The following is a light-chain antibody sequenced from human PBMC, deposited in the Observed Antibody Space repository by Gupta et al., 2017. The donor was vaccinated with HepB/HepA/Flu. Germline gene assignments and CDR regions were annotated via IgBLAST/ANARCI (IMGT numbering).Light chain of an antibody. Sequence: DIQMTQSPSSLSASVGDRVTITCRASQSISSYLNWYQQKPGKAPKLLIYAASSLQSGVPSRFSGRGSGTDFTLTISSLQPEDFATYYCQQRYSTPWTCGQGTKVEIK. CDR1: QSISSY. CDR3: QQRYSTPWT. J-gene: IGKJ1*01. CDR2: AAS. V-gene: IGKV1-39*01.